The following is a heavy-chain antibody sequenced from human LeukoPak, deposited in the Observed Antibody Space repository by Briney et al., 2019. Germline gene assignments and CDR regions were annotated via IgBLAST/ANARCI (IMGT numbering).Heavy chain of an antibody. CDR1: GFPFRNYW. Sequence: GSLSLSCAASGFPFRNYWMTWVRQAPGEGLEWVANINQEGNDKYYVDSVKGRFTISRDNTKNSLFLQMNSLRAEDTAVYYCVVTRTRGDHWGQGTLVTVSS. CDR3: VVTRTRGDH. V-gene: IGHV3-7*03. D-gene: IGHD4-23*01. CDR2: INQEGNDK. J-gene: IGHJ4*02.